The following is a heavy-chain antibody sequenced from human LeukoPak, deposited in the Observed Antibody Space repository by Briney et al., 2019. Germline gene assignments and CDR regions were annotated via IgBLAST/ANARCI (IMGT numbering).Heavy chain of an antibody. CDR1: GGTFTNYA. Sequence: ASVKVSCKASGGTFTNYAINWVRQAPGQGLEWMGWINPNSGGTNYAHKFQGRVTMTRDTSISTAYMELSRLRSDDTAVYYCARDRPPQLVRPFDYWGQGTLVTVSS. CDR3: ARDRPPQLVRPFDY. J-gene: IGHJ4*02. CDR2: INPNSGGT. D-gene: IGHD6-13*01. V-gene: IGHV1-2*07.